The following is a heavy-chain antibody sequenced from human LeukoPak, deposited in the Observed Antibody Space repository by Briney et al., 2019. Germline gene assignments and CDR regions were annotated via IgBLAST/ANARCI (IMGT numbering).Heavy chain of an antibody. CDR2: ISWNSGNI. J-gene: IGHJ4*02. Sequence: GGSLRLSCAASGFSFDDYAMHWVRQAPGKGLEWVSGISWNSGNINYADSVKGRFTISRDNAKNSLYLQMNSLRAEDTALYYCTKTNGYCSSISCPFDYWGQGTLVTVSS. D-gene: IGHD2-2*01. V-gene: IGHV3-9*01. CDR1: GFSFDDYA. CDR3: TKTNGYCSSISCPFDY.